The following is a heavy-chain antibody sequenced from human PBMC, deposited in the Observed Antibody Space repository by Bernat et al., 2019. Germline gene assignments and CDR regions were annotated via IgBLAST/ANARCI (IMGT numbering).Heavy chain of an antibody. CDR1: GFTFCNSW. V-gene: IGHV3-15*01. CDR3: TTDRYSSSYFDY. D-gene: IGHD6-6*01. J-gene: IGHJ4*02. CDR2: IKSKTDGGTT. Sequence: VQPVESGGGVVQPGGSLRLSCAPSGFTFCNSWMSWFRQAPGNGLEGVGRIKSKTDGGTTDYAAPVKGRITISRDDTKNTQYLQMNSLKTEDTAVYYCTTDRYSSSYFDYWGQGTLVTVSS.